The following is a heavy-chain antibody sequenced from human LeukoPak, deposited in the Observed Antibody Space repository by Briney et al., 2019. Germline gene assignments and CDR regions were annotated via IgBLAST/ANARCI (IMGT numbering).Heavy chain of an antibody. Sequence: WASVKVSCKASGYTFADYYIHWVRQAPGQGLEWMGWIYPKSGGTNSAQKFQGRVTMTRDTSISTAYMEMSRLRSDDTAVYYCARDLYFDYWGQGTLVTVSS. V-gene: IGHV1-2*02. CDR3: ARDLYFDY. CDR1: GYTFADYY. J-gene: IGHJ4*02. CDR2: IYPKSGGT.